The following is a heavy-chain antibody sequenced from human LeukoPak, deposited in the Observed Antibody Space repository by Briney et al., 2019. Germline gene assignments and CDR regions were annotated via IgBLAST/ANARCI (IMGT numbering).Heavy chain of an antibody. D-gene: IGHD2-15*01. CDR3: AKGRPRIPYFDY. J-gene: IGHJ4*02. Sequence: GGSLRLSCAASGFTFSSYAMSWVRQAPGKGLDGVSAISGSGGSTYYADSVKGRFTISRDNSKNTLYLQMNSLRAEDTAVYYCAKGRPRIPYFDYWGQGTLVAVSS. CDR2: ISGSGGST. V-gene: IGHV3-23*01. CDR1: GFTFSSYA.